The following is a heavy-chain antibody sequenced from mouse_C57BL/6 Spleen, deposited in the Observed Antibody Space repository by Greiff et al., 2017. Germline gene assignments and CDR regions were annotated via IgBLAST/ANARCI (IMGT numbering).Heavy chain of an antibody. CDR1: GFSLTSYG. CDR2: IWGGGST. V-gene: IGHV2-9*01. CDR3: AKITTGGGYYAMDY. D-gene: IGHD2-4*01. J-gene: IGHJ4*01. Sequence: VQLKESGPGLVAPSQSLSITCTVSGFSLTSYGVDWVRPPPGKGLEWLGVIWGGGSTNYNSALMSKLSIRKDNSKSQVFLKMNSLQTDDTAMEYCAKITTGGGYYAMDYWGQGTSVTVSS.